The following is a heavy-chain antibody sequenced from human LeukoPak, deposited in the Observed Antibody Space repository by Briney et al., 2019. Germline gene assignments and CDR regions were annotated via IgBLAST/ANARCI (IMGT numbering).Heavy chain of an antibody. D-gene: IGHD6-13*01. V-gene: IGHV3-23*01. CDR3: AKFQQLTHGAFDI. J-gene: IGHJ3*02. CDR2: ISSSSSYI. CDR1: GFSFSSYG. Sequence: GGTLRLSCAASGFSFSSYGVSWVRQAPGKGLEWVSSISSSSSYIFYADSVKGRFTISRDNSKNTLYLQMNSLRAEDTAVYYCAKFQQLTHGAFDIWGQGTMVTVSS.